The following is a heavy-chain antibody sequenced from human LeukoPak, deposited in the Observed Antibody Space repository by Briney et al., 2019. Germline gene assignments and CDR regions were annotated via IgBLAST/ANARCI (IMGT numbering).Heavy chain of an antibody. CDR3: ARLKFDVLTGYYEALDY. CDR1: GASINGYY. V-gene: IGHV4-59*08. J-gene: IGHJ4*02. Sequence: SETLSLTCTVSGASINGYYWSWIRQPPGKGLEWIGYIYYSGTTNYNPSLKSRVTMSVDTSKNQFSLNLRSVTAADTAVYHCARLKFDVLTGYYEALDYWGQGTLVTVSS. D-gene: IGHD3-9*01. CDR2: IYYSGTT.